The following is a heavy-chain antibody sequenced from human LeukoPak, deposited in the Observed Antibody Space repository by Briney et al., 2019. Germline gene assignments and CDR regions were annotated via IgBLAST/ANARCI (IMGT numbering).Heavy chain of an antibody. V-gene: IGHV1-46*01. CDR2: INPSGGST. D-gene: IGHD5-24*01. CDR1: GYTFTGYG. CDR3: ARGSMATILSKDL. Sequence: ASVKVSCKASGYTFTGYGISWVRQAPGQGLEWMGIINPSGGSTSYAQKFQGRVTMTRDTSTSTVYMELSSLRSEDTAVYYCARGSMATILSKDLWGQGTLVTVSS. J-gene: IGHJ4*02.